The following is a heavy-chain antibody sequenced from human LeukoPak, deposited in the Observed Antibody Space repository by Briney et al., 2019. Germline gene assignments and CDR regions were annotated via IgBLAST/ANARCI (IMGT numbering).Heavy chain of an antibody. CDR2: IDTDGSSA. D-gene: IGHD2-21*02. CDR1: GFTFSDYW. V-gene: IGHV3-74*01. Sequence: QPGGSLRLSCAASGFTFSDYWMHWVRQAPGKGLVWVSRIDTDGSSATYADSVKGRFTISRDNAKNTVYLQMNSLRAEDTAVYYCAKEVVTWFDPWGQGTLVTVSS. J-gene: IGHJ5*02. CDR3: AKEVVTWFDP.